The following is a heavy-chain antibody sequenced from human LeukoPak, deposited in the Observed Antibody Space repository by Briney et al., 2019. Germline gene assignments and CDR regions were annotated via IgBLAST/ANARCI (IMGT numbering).Heavy chain of an antibody. D-gene: IGHD1-26*01. J-gene: IGHJ4*02. Sequence: GGSLRLSCAASGFTFSSYWMSWVRQAPGKGLEWVANIKQDGSEKYYVDSVKGRFTISRDNAKNSLYLQMNSLRAEDTAVYYCAREDEHHLYSGSYYYFDYWGQGTLVTVSS. CDR1: GFTFSSYW. V-gene: IGHV3-7*01. CDR3: AREDEHHLYSGSYYYFDY. CDR2: IKQDGSEK.